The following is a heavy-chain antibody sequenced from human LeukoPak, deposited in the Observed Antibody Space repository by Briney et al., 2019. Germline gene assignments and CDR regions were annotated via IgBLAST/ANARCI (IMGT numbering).Heavy chain of an antibody. CDR3: AKDVWSSSPYYFDY. CDR1: QFKFNNYG. CDR2: ITGSGGRA. Sequence: PGGSLRLSCATSQFKFNNYGMTWVRQAPGKGLEWVSSITGSGGRAQYADSVKGRFTISRDNSKNTLYLQMNSLRAEDTAVYYCAKDVWSSSPYYFDYWGQGTLVTVSS. J-gene: IGHJ4*02. D-gene: IGHD6-6*01. V-gene: IGHV3-23*01.